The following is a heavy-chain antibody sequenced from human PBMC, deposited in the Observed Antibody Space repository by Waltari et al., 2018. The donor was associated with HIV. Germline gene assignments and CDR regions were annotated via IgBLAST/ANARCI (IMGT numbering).Heavy chain of an antibody. Sequence: EVQLLESGGGLVQHGWSLRPSCAACGFPFSSSALNWVRQAPGKGLEWVSAITSGSSTYYADSVQGRFTTSRDNSKNTLYLQMNILRAEDTAVYFCVKEHQYSYTWYSYYGMDVWGQGTTVTVSS. CDR3: VKEHQYSYTWYSYYGMDV. V-gene: IGHV3-23*01. CDR2: ITSGSST. D-gene: IGHD6-13*01. J-gene: IGHJ6*02. CDR1: GFPFSSSA.